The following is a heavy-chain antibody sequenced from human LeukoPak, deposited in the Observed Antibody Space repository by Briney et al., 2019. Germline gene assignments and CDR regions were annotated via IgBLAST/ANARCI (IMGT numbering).Heavy chain of an antibody. J-gene: IGHJ5*02. CDR2: INPNSGGT. CDR3: ARDRPGRNWFDP. Sequence: ASVKVSCKASGYTFTGYYMHWVRQAPGQGLEWMGWINPNSGGTNYAQKFQGRVTMTRDTSISTAYMELSRLRSDDTAVYYCARDRPGRNWFDPWGRGTLVTVSS. V-gene: IGHV1-2*02. CDR1: GYTFTGYY.